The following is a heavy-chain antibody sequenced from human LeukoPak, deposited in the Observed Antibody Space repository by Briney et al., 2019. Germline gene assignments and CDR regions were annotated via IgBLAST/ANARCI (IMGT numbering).Heavy chain of an antibody. Sequence: ASVKVSCKASGYTFTSYYMHWVRQAPGQGLKWMGIINPSGGSTSYAQKFQGRVTMTRDTSTSTVYMELSSLRSEDTAVYYCARDVVVVPAAISPPDGMDVWGQGTTVTVSS. V-gene: IGHV1-46*01. D-gene: IGHD2-2*01. CDR2: INPSGGST. CDR1: GYTFTSYY. J-gene: IGHJ6*02. CDR3: ARDVVVVPAAISPPDGMDV.